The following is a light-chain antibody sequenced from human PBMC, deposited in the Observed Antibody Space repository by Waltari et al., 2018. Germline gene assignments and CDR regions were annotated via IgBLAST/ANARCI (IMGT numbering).Light chain of an antibody. CDR3: AAWDDSLSGRV. Sequence: QSVLTQPPSASGTPGQRVTISCSGSRSNIGNNYVSWYQQLPGTAPKLLIYRNNQRPSGGPDRFSGSKSGSSASLAISGLRSEDEADYYCAAWDDSLSGRVFGGGTKVTVL. V-gene: IGLV1-47*01. CDR2: RNN. J-gene: IGLJ3*02. CDR1: RSNIGNNY.